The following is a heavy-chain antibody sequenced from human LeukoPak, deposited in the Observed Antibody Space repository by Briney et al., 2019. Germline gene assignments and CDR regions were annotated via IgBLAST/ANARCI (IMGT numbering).Heavy chain of an antibody. V-gene: IGHV3-48*01. Sequence: GGSLRLSCAASGFTFSSYSMNWVRKAPGKGLEWVSHISSSSSTIYYADSVKGRFTISRDNAKNSLYLQMNSLRTEDTAVYYCARDTAHYDFWSGYPTDEYGMDVWGQGTTVTVSS. D-gene: IGHD3-3*01. CDR2: ISSSSSTI. J-gene: IGHJ6*02. CDR3: ARDTAHYDFWSGYPTDEYGMDV. CDR1: GFTFSSYS.